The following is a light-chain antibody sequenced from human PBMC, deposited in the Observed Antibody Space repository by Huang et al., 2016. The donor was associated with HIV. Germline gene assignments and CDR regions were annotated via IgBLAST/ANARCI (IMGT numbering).Light chain of an antibody. CDR3: QQYGDSPPT. J-gene: IGKJ4*01. V-gene: IGKV3-20*01. Sequence: EIVLTQSPGTLSLSPGEGATLSCTASQSRGGNSLAWYQQRPGQAPRLLIYDTSSRATGIPDNFSGGGSGTDFILIISRLEPEDFAVYFCQQYGDSPPTFGGGTKVEI. CDR1: QSRGGNS. CDR2: DTS.